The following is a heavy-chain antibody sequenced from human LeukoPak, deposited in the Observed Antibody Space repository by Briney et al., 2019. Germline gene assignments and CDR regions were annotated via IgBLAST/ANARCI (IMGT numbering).Heavy chain of an antibody. CDR2: ISYDGSNE. CDR1: GFTFSSYV. Sequence: GGSLRLSCAASGFTFSSYVMHWVRQAPGKGLEWVAIISYDGSNEYYADSVKGRFTISRDNSKNTLYLQMNSLRAEDTAVYYCARLVTTPYFFDYWGQGTLVTVSS. D-gene: IGHD4-17*01. V-gene: IGHV3-30*04. CDR3: ARLVTTPYFFDY. J-gene: IGHJ4*02.